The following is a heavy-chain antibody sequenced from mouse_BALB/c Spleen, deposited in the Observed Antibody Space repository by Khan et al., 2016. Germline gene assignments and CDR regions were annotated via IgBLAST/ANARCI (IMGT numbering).Heavy chain of an antibody. J-gene: IGHJ3*01. D-gene: IGHD6-1*01. CDR2: IDPANGNT. Sequence: VRLQQSGAELVKPGASVKLSCTASGFNIKDTYMHWVKQRPEQGLEWIGRIDPANGNTKYDPTFQGKATITADTSSNTAYLQHSSLTSADTAVYYCARGRPAFSYWGQGTLVTVSA. CDR1: GFNIKDTY. CDR3: ARGRPAFSY. V-gene: IGHV14-3*02.